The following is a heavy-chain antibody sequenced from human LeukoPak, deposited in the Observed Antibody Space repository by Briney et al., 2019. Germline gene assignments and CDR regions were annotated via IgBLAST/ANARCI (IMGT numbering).Heavy chain of an antibody. CDR2: ISYDGSNK. CDR3: ASGSGWTFEY. CDR1: VLTLSSYG. V-gene: IGHV3-30*03. D-gene: IGHD6-19*01. J-gene: IGHJ4*02. Sequence: GGSLRLSCAASVLTLSSYGMHWVRQAPGKGLEWVAVISYDGSNKYYADSVKDRFTISRDNSKNTLYLQMDSLRAEDTAVYYCASGSGWTFEYWGQGSQVTVSS.